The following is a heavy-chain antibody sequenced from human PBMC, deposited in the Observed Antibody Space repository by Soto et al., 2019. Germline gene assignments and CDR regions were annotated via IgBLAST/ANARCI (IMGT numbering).Heavy chain of an antibody. CDR3: ARGLPQDYYGMDV. Sequence: QVQLQQWGAGLLKPSETLSLTCAVYGGSFSGYYWSWIRQPPGKGLEWIGEINHSGSTNYNPSLTSRVTISVDTSKNQFSLKLSSVTAADTAVYYCARGLPQDYYGMDVWGQGTTVTVSS. J-gene: IGHJ6*02. V-gene: IGHV4-34*01. D-gene: IGHD2-15*01. CDR1: GGSFSGYY. CDR2: INHSGST.